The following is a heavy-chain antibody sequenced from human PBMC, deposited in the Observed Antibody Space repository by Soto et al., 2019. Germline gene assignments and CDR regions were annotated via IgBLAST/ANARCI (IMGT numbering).Heavy chain of an antibody. CDR2: IKSKTDGGTT. CDR1: GFTFSNAW. Sequence: GGSLRLSCAASGFTFSNAWMNWVRQAPGKGLEWVGRIKSKTDGGTTDYAAPVKGRFTISRDDSKNTLYLQMNSLKTEDTAVYYCTTSRGNDLRYFDLWGRGTLVTVSS. J-gene: IGHJ2*01. CDR3: TTSRGNDLRYFDL. D-gene: IGHD1-1*01. V-gene: IGHV3-15*07.